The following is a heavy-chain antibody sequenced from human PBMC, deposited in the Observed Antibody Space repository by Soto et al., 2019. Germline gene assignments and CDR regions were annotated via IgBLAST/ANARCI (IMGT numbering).Heavy chain of an antibody. CDR1: VYSFANYW. CDR2: IYPGDSDT. V-gene: IGHV5-51*01. Sequence: GESLQISCQGSVYSFANYWIAWVRQMPGKGLEWVGVIYPGDSDTRYSPSFRGQVTISADKSISHVYLQWSSLKASDTAMYYCARNRLRQYYYVMDVWGQGTTVTVSS. J-gene: IGHJ6*02. CDR3: ARNRLRQYYYVMDV. D-gene: IGHD5-12*01.